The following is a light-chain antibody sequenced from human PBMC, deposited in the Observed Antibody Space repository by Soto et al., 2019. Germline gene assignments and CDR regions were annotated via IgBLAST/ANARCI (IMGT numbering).Light chain of an antibody. Sequence: QAVLTQPPSASGSPGQSVTISCTGTSSDVGAYIFVSWYQQHPGKAPKLMVYDVNRRPPGVPDRFFGSESGNTASLTVSGLQAEDEADYYCVSFAGGTYVFGTGTQLTVL. CDR1: SSDVGAYIF. CDR3: VSFAGGTYV. CDR2: DVN. V-gene: IGLV2-8*01. J-gene: IGLJ1*01.